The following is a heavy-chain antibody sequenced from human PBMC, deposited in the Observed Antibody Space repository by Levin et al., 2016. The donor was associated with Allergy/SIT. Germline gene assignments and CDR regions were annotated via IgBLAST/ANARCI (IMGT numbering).Heavy chain of an antibody. J-gene: IGHJ4*02. CDR2: INPNSGGT. CDR1: GYTFTGYY. V-gene: IGHV1-2*04. Sequence: ASVKVSCKASGYTFTGYYMHWVRQAPGQGLEWMGWINPNSGGTNYAQKFQGWVTMTRDTSISTAYMELSRLRSDDTAVYYCARGPNEQWLVQFDYWGQGTLVTVSS. CDR3: ARGPNEQWLVQFDY. D-gene: IGHD6-19*01.